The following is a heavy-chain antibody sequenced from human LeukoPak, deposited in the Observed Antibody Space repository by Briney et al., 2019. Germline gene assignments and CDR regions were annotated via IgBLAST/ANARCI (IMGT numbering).Heavy chain of an antibody. CDR3: AKEGRSLQTY. J-gene: IGHJ4*02. CDR1: GFTFSNAW. V-gene: IGHV3-7*03. Sequence: GGSLRLSCAASGFTFSNAWMSWVRLAPGKGLEWVANIKEDGTETYYVDSVKGRFTISRDNAKNSLYLQMNSLRVEDTAVYYCAKEGRSLQTYWGQGTLVTVSS. D-gene: IGHD5-24*01. CDR2: IKEDGTET.